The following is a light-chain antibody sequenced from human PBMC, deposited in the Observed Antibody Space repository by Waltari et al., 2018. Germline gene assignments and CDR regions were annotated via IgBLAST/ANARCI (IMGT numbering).Light chain of an antibody. CDR3: SSYTTSSTVYV. V-gene: IGLV2-14*03. J-gene: IGLJ1*01. Sequence: QSALTQPASVSGSPGQSITISCTGTSSDVGTYDDVSLYQQHPGKAPKLMIYDVTKRPSGIANRFSGSKSGNTASLTISGLQAEDEADYYCSSYTTSSTVYVFGTGTKVTVL. CDR2: DVT. CDR1: SSDVGTYDD.